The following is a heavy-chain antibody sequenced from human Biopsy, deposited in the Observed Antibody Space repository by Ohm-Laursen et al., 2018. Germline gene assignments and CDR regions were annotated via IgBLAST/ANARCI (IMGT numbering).Heavy chain of an antibody. CDR3: AKDRYNYTPIGGFSMDV. Sequence: SLRLSCAASGFTFTRYWMSWVRQAPGKGLEWVANINQGGSGKYYVDSVKGRFTISRDNSRDTLYLQMSSLRAEDTAVYYCAKDRYNYTPIGGFSMDVWGQGTTVTVSS. CDR1: GFTFTRYW. V-gene: IGHV3-7*01. CDR2: INQGGSGK. D-gene: IGHD5-18*01. J-gene: IGHJ6*02.